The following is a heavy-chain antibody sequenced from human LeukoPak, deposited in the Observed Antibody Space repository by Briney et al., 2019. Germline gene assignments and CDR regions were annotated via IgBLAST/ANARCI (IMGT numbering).Heavy chain of an antibody. D-gene: IGHD2-2*01. J-gene: IGHJ4*02. CDR1: GGSISSSSYY. V-gene: IGHV4-39*07. CDR2: IYYSGST. Sequence: PSETLSLTCTVSGGSISSSSYYWGWIRQPPGKGLEWIGSIYYSGSTYYNPSLKSRVTISVDTSKNQFSLKLSSVTAADTAVYYCARIHSSSTRNEPFDYWGQGTLVTVSS. CDR3: ARIHSSSTRNEPFDY.